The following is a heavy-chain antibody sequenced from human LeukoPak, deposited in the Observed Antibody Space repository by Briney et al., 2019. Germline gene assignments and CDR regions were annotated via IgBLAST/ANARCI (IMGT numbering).Heavy chain of an antibody. CDR2: IYSGGST. J-gene: IGHJ6*02. D-gene: IGHD2-15*01. CDR1: GFTVSSNY. V-gene: IGHV3-66*01. CDR3: ARCIGREGYYYGMDV. Sequence: PGGSLRLSCAASGFTVSSNYMSWVRQAPGKGLEWVSVIYSGGSTYYADSVKGRFTISRDNSKNTLYLQMNSLRAEDTAVYYCARCIGREGYYYGMDVWGQGTTVTVSS.